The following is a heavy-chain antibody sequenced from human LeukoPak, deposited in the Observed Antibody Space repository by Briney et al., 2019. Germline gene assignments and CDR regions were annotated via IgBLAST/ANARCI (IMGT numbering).Heavy chain of an antibody. CDR1: GFTFSSYA. Sequence: PGRSLRLSCAASGFTFSSYAMHWVRQASGKGLEWEAVIWHDGSNKYYAASVKGRFTVSRDNSKNTLYLQINSLRAEDTAVYYCARERVTGTSYYYYYGMDVWGQGTTVTVSS. D-gene: IGHD6-19*01. J-gene: IGHJ6*02. CDR3: ARERVTGTSYYYYYGMDV. V-gene: IGHV3-33*01. CDR2: IWHDGSNK.